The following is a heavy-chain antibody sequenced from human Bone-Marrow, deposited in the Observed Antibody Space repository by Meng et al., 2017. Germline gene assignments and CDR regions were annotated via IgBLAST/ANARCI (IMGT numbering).Heavy chain of an antibody. CDR1: GFTFSSYS. V-gene: IGHV3-21*01. Sequence: GGSLRLSCAASGFTFSSYSMNWVRQAPGKGLEWVSSISSSSSYIYYADSVKGRFTISRDNAKNSLYLQMNSLRAEDMAVYYCARVVWLQFSFDYWGQGTLVTVSS. CDR2: ISSSSSYI. J-gene: IGHJ4*02. CDR3: ARVVWLQFSFDY. D-gene: IGHD5-24*01.